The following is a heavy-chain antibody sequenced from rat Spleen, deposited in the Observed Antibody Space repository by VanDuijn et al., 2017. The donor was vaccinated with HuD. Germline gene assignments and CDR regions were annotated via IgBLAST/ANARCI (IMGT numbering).Heavy chain of an antibody. CDR3: TGRRDFDY. V-gene: IGHV2-19*01. Sequence: QVQLKESGPGLVQPSQTLSLTCTVSGFSLTDYSVHWVRQPPGKGLEWMGGIWGDGSSDYNSALKSRLSISRDTSKSQVFLKMNSLQTDDTAIYFCTGRRDFDYWGQGVMVTVSS. CDR1: GFSLTDYS. D-gene: IGHD1-11*01. CDR2: IWGDGSS. J-gene: IGHJ2*01.